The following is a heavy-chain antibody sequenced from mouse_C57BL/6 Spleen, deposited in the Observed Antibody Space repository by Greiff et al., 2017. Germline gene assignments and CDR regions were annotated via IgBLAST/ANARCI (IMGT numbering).Heavy chain of an antibody. D-gene: IGHD2-5*01. CDR3: ARDGNSNYIMDY. CDR2: ISYDGSN. Sequence: VQLQQSGPGLVKPSQSLSLTCSVTGYSITSGYYWNWIRQFPGNKLEWMGYISYDGSNNYNPSLKNRISITRDTSKNQFFLKLNSVTTEDTATYYCARDGNSNYIMDYWGQGTSVTVSS. CDR1: GYSITSGYY. V-gene: IGHV3-6*01. J-gene: IGHJ4*01.